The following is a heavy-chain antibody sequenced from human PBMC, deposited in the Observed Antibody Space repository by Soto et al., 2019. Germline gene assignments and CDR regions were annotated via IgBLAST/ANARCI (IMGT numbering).Heavy chain of an antibody. J-gene: IGHJ1*01. Sequence: ASVKVSCKASGYTFTGYYMHWVRQAPGQGLEWMGWINASNGDTNYSQKFQGRVTITRDTSASTAYMELSSLRSEDTAVYYCARPLWFGESTEYFQHWGQGTLVTVSS. CDR2: INASNGDT. CDR1: GYTFTGYY. CDR3: ARPLWFGESTEYFQH. V-gene: IGHV1-2*02. D-gene: IGHD3-10*01.